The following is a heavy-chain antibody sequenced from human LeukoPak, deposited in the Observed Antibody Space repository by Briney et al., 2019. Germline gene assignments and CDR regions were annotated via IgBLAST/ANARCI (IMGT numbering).Heavy chain of an antibody. CDR2: IYYSGST. CDR3: AVVPAVSYYFDY. D-gene: IGHD2-2*01. CDR1: GGSISSSSYY. Sequence: PSETLSLTCTVSGGSISSSSYYWGWIRQPPGKGLEWIGSIYYSGSTYYNPYLKSRVTISVDTSKNQFSLKLSSVTAADTAVYYCAVVPAVSYYFDYWGQGTLVTVSS. J-gene: IGHJ4*02. V-gene: IGHV4-39*01.